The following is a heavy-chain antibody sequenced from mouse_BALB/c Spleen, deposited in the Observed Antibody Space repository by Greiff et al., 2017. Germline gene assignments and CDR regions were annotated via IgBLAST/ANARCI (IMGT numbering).Heavy chain of an antibody. D-gene: IGHD2-4*01. CDR1: GYTFTSYW. J-gene: IGHJ4*01. Sequence: QVQLKESGAELAKPGASVKMSCKASGYTFTSYWMHWVKQRPGQGLEWIGYINPSTGYTEYNQKFKDKATLTADKSSSTAYMQLSSLTSEDSAVYYCARGITTGYAMDYWGQGTSVTVSS. V-gene: IGHV1-7*01. CDR3: ARGITTGYAMDY. CDR2: INPSTGYT.